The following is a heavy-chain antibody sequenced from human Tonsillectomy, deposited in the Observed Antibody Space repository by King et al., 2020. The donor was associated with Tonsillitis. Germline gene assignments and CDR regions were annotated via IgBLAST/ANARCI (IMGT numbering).Heavy chain of an antibody. Sequence: VQLVESGGGLVQPGGSLRLSCAASGFTFSIYWMNWVRQAPGKGLEWVANINQDGTKENYVDSIKGRFTISRDDAKNSLYLQMNSLRAEDTAVYYCARGRDTYHGGFFDYWRQGTLLTVSS. J-gene: IGHJ4*02. CDR3: ARGRDTYHGGFFDY. CDR2: INQDGTKE. D-gene: IGHD5-24*01. V-gene: IGHV3-7*01. CDR1: GFTFSIYW.